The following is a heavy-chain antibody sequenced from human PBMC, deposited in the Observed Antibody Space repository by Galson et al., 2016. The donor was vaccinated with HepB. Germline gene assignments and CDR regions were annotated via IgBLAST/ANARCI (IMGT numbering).Heavy chain of an antibody. Sequence: SVKVSCKASGYTFTSYGISWVRQAPGQGLEWMGGIIPIFGTANYAQNFQGRVTITADESTSTAYMELSSLRSEDTAVYYCASRAGDYYDNSGYYYYYDYGRDVWGQGATVTVAS. J-gene: IGHJ6*02. V-gene: IGHV1-69*13. CDR3: ASRAGDYYDNSGYYYYYDYGRDV. CDR1: GYTFTSYG. CDR2: IIPIFGTA. D-gene: IGHD3-22*01.